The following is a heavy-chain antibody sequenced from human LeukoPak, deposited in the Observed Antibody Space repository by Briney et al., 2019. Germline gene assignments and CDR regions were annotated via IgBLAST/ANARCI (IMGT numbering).Heavy chain of an antibody. CDR1: TFIFTNYQ. CDR3: ARDGGERFLEWLRDSDNYYYGMDV. J-gene: IGHJ6*02. Sequence: EASVKVSCKASTFIFTNYQMHWVRQAPGQGLEWMGMINHSDGGTVYAQKFQGRVTMTRDTSTSTVYMELSSLRSEDTAVYYCARDGGERFLEWLRDSDNYYYGMDVWGQGTTVTVSS. D-gene: IGHD3-3*01. CDR2: INHSDGGT. V-gene: IGHV1-46*01.